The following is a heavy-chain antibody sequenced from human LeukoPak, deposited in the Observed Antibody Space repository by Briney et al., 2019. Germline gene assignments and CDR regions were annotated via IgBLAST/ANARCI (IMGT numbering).Heavy chain of an antibody. CDR1: GFTFSSYS. Sequence: GGSLRLSCAASGFTFSSYSMNWVRQAPGKGLEWVSYISSSSSPIYYADSVKGRFTISRDNAKNSLYLQMNSLRAEDTAVFYCARDLGLDGDWGQGTLVTVSS. CDR3: ARDLGLDGD. CDR2: ISSSSSPI. D-gene: IGHD2-2*03. J-gene: IGHJ4*02. V-gene: IGHV3-48*01.